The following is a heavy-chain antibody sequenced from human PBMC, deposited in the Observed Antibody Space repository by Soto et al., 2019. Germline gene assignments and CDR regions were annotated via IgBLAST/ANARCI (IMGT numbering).Heavy chain of an antibody. Sequence: EVQLLESGGGLVQPGGSLRLSCAASGFSFSDYSMTWVRQAPGRGLELVSTLTSRGTTFYADSVKGRFTISRDNSKNTLSLQMHSLRTEDTALYYCAKRATTVPTPGNYVDCWGQGTLVTVSS. CDR2: LTSRGTT. V-gene: IGHV3-23*01. CDR1: GFSFSDYS. D-gene: IGHD2-15*01. J-gene: IGHJ4*02. CDR3: AKRATTVPTPGNYVDC.